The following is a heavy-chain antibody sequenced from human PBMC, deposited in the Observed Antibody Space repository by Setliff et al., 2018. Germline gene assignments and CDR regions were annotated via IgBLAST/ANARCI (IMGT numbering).Heavy chain of an antibody. Sequence: SETLSLTCAVSGFSISSGYYWGWIRQPPGKGLEWIVNIHHSGNNYYNASLKSRLTISVDTSKNQFSLKLRPVTAADTAVYYCARTGTYRYFDYWGQGILVTVSS. CDR3: ARTGTYRYFDY. CDR2: IHHSGNN. D-gene: IGHD1-1*01. J-gene: IGHJ4*02. CDR1: GFSISSGYY. V-gene: IGHV4-38-2*01.